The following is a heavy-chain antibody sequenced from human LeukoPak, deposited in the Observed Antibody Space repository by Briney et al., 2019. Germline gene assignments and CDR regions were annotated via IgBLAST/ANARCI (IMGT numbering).Heavy chain of an antibody. J-gene: IGHJ6*02. D-gene: IGHD3-22*01. CDR2: MNTNSGNT. CDR1: GYTLTSYD. V-gene: IGHV1-8*01. CDR3: ARGRYYDSSGYYYYYYGVDV. Sequence: ASVKVSCKHSGYTLTSYDINCVRQATGQGREWMGWMNTNSGNTSNAQKFKGRSTMTRNTPISTAYMELSSLRSEDTTVYYCARGRYYDSSGYYYYYYGVDVWGQGTTVTVSS.